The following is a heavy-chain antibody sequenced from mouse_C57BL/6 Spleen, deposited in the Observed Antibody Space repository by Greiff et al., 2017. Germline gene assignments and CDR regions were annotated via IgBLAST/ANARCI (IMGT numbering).Heavy chain of an antibody. J-gene: IGHJ2*01. CDR1: GYTFTSYW. CDR2: IYPGSGST. Sequence: QVQLQQPGAELVKPGASVKMSCKASGYTFTSYWITWVKQRPGQGLEWIGDIYPGSGSTNYNEKFKSKATMTVDTSSSTAYMQLSSLTSEDSAVYYCARGLYDGYYVYFDYWGQGTTLTVSS. D-gene: IGHD2-3*01. CDR3: ARGLYDGYYVYFDY. V-gene: IGHV1-55*01.